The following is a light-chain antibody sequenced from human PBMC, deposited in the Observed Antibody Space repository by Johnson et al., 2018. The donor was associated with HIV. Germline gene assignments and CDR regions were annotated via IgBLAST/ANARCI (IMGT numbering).Light chain of an antibody. V-gene: IGLV1-51*01. CDR2: DNN. CDR3: GTWDSSLSGGV. J-gene: IGLJ1*01. CDR1: SSNIGNNF. Sequence: QSVLTQPPSVSAAPGQKVTISCSGSSSNIGNNFISWYQQLPGSAPKLLIYDNNKRPSGIPDRFSGSKSGTSATLGITGLLTGDEADYYCGTWDSSLSGGVFGTGTKVTVL.